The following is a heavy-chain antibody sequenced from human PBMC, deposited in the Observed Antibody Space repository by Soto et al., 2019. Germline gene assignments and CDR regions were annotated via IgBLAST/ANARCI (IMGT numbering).Heavy chain of an antibody. CDR3: ARVLGDLSGSYFDY. D-gene: IGHD3-16*01. J-gene: IGHJ4*02. Sequence: ASVKVSCKTAVYTFTKYHLHRVRQAPGQGLEWMGLINPGDGTTKYAHQFQGRITMTRDTSTSTVYMDVSSLRSEDTAMYYCARVLGDLSGSYFDYWGQGTLVTV. CDR2: INPGDGTT. CDR1: VYTFTKYH. V-gene: IGHV1-46*03.